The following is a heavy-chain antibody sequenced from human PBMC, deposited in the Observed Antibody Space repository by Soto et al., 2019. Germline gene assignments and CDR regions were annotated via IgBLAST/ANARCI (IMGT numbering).Heavy chain of an antibody. Sequence: EVQLVESGGGLVQPGGSLRLSCVASGFTFSSYWMHWVRQVPGKEPVWVSFIDRYGSSTKYADSVRGRFTICRDNAKNTLYLLMNSLRVEDTAVYYCVRGLGNSDHWGQGTLVTVSS. J-gene: IGHJ4*02. CDR2: IDRYGSST. V-gene: IGHV3-74*03. CDR3: VRGLGNSDH. CDR1: GFTFSSYW.